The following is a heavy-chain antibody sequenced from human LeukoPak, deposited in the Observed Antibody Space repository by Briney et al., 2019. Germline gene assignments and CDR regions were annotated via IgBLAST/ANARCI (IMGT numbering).Heavy chain of an antibody. CDR1: GFTFSSYG. J-gene: IGHJ4*02. V-gene: IGHV3-33*03. CDR3: AKSDTAGYHGGDNFDY. CDR2: IWYDGSTQ. Sequence: GGSLRLSCAASGFTFSSYGMHWVRQAPGKGLEWVAVIWYDGSTQYYADSVKGRFTISRDNAKNSLYLQMNSLRAEDTALYYCAKSDTAGYHGGDNFDYWGQGTLVTVSS. D-gene: IGHD3-16*01.